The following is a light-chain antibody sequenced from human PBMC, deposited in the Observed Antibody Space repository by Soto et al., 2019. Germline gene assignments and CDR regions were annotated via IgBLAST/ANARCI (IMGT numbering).Light chain of an antibody. CDR2: EGS. Sequence: QAASVSGSPGQSITISCTGTSSDVGSYNLVSWYQQHPGKAPKLMIYEGSKRPSGVSNRFSGSKSGNTASLTISGLQAEDEADYYCCSYAGSSSYVFGTGTKVTVL. CDR1: SSDVGSYNL. J-gene: IGLJ1*01. CDR3: CSYAGSSSYV. V-gene: IGLV2-23*01.